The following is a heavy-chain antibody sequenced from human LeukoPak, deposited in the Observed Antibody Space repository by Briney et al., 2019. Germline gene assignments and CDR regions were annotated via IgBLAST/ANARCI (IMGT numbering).Heavy chain of an antibody. CDR2: IIPIFGTA. Sequence: SVKVSCKASGGTFSSYAISWVRQAPGQGLEWMGGIIPIFGTANYAQKFQGRVTITTDESTSTDYMELSSLRSEDTAVYYCARGSGIAVAGTEDYYMDVWGKGTTVTVSS. CDR1: GGTFSSYA. V-gene: IGHV1-69*05. CDR3: ARGSGIAVAGTEDYYMDV. D-gene: IGHD6-19*01. J-gene: IGHJ6*03.